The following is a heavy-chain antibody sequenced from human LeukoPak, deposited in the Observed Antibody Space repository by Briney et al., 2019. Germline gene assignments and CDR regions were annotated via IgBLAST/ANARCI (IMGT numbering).Heavy chain of an antibody. CDR1: GYSISSGYY. CDR2: IYNSGST. Sequence: SETLSLTCTVSGYSISSGYYWGWIRQPPGKGLEWIGSIYNSGSTYYNPSLKSRVTISVDTSKNQFSLKLSSVTAADTAVYYCVRSSSSIFDYWGQGTLVTVSS. D-gene: IGHD6-6*01. J-gene: IGHJ4*02. V-gene: IGHV4-38-2*02. CDR3: VRSSSSIFDY.